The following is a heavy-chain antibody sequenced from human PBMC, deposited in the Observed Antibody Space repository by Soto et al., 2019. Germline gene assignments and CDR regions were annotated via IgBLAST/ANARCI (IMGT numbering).Heavy chain of an antibody. CDR3: ATESNWNTHYYYGMDV. CDR2: FDPEDGET. Sequence: ASVKVSCKVSGYTLTELSMQFVRQASGKGREWMGGFDPEDGETIYAQKFQGRVTMTEDTSTDTAYMELSSLRSEDTAVYYCATESNWNTHYYYGMDVWGQGTTVTVSS. V-gene: IGHV1-24*01. J-gene: IGHJ6*02. D-gene: IGHD1-20*01. CDR1: GYTLTELS.